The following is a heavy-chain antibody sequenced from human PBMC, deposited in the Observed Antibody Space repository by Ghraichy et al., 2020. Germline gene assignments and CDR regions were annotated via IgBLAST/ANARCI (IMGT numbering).Heavy chain of an antibody. D-gene: IGHD1-26*01. CDR3: ARSGVVGATPTHY. CDR2: IYYSGST. Sequence: SETLSLTCTVSGGSISSYYWSWIRQPPGKGLEWIGYIYYSGSTNYNPSLKSRVTISVDTSKNQFSLKLSSVTAADTAVYYCARSGVVGATPTHYWGQGTLVTVSS. V-gene: IGHV4-59*01. J-gene: IGHJ4*02. CDR1: GGSISSYY.